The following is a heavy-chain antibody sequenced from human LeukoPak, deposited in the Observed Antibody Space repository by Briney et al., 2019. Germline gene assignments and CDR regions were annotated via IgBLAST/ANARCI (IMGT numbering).Heavy chain of an antibody. D-gene: IGHD5-24*01. CDR3: ARDRYGDGFAHLDH. CDR2: INPKSGAT. V-gene: IGHV1-2*02. J-gene: IGHJ4*02. CDR1: GYTFTGYY. Sequence: ASVTVSCKASGYTFTGYYMHWVRQAPGQGLEWLGWINPKSGATNYAQKFQGRVTMTRDTSISAAYMELSSLRSDDTAVYYCARDRYGDGFAHLDHWGQGALVTVSS.